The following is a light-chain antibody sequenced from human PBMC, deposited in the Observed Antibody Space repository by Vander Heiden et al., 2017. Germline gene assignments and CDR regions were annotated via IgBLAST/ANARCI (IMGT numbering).Light chain of an antibody. Sequence: DIQMTQSPSSLSASVGDRVTITCQASQDISNYFNWYQQKPGKAPKLLFYDASNLETGVPSRFSGSGSGTDFTFTISSLQPEDIATYYCQQYDNLPLTFGGGTKVEIK. CDR3: QQYDNLPLT. V-gene: IGKV1-33*01. CDR2: DAS. CDR1: QDISNY. J-gene: IGKJ4*01.